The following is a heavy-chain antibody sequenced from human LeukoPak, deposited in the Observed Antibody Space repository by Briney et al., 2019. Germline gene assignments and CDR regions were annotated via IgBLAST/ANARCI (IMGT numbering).Heavy chain of an antibody. J-gene: IGHJ4*02. D-gene: IGHD6-19*01. V-gene: IGHV3-49*04. CDR1: GFTFSSYE. CDR2: IRSKHYGGAT. CDR3: TRDILSGWYYFDF. Sequence: GGSLRLSCAASGFTFSSYEMNWVRQAPGKGLEWVGFIRSKHYGGATEYAASVKGRFTISRDDSKSVAYLHMNSLKTEDTAIYYCTRDILSGWYYFDFWGQGTLVTVSS.